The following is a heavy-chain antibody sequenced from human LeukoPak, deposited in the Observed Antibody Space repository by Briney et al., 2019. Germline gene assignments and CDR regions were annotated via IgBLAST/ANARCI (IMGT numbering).Heavy chain of an antibody. V-gene: IGHV3-23*01. D-gene: IGHD2-2*01. CDR1: GFTFSSYT. CDR3: AGPTCLRGAYCSTNF. J-gene: IGHJ4*02. CDR2: IGGSSDFA. Sequence: PGGSLRLSCAASGFTFSSYTMNWVRQAPGKGLEWVSAIGGSSDFAYYAEYVKGRFTISRDNSRETLYLQMNSLRAEDTAVYYCAGPTCLRGAYCSTNFWGQGTLVTVSS.